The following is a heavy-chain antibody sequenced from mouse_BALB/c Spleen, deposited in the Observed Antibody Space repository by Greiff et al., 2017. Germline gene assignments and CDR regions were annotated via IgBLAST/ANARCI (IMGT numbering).Heavy chain of an antibody. V-gene: IGHV2-4-1*01. CDR2: IWSGGST. Sequence: VQGVESGPGLVQPSQSLSISCTVSGFTFTSYGVHWVRQSPGKGLEWLGVIWSGGSTDYNAAFISRQSISKDNSKSQVFCKMNSLQTDDTAIYYCARKEYGNSNAMDYWGQGTSGTVSS. J-gene: IGHJ4*01. CDR3: ARKEYGNSNAMDY. CDR1: GFTFTSYG. D-gene: IGHD2-10*02.